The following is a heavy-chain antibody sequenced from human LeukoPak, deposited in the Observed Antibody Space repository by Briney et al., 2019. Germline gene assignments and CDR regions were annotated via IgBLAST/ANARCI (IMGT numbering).Heavy chain of an antibody. CDR1: GGTFSSYA. Sequence: GASVKVSCKASGGTFSSYAISWVRQAPGQGLEWMGGIIPIFGTANYAQKFQGRVTITRNTSISTAYMELSSLRSEDTAVYYCAREVAIGDYFYYYYMDVWGKGTTVTVSS. CDR3: AREVAIGDYFYYYYMDV. D-gene: IGHD2-21*01. V-gene: IGHV1-69*05. J-gene: IGHJ6*03. CDR2: IIPIFGTA.